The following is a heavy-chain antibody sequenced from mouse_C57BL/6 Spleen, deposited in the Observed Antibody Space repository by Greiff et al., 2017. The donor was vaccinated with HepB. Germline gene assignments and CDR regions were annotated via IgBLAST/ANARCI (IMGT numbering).Heavy chain of an antibody. CDR1: GYTFTDYN. CDR3: ARRDSSGPWFAY. J-gene: IGHJ3*01. CDR2: INPNNGGT. Sequence: EVKLQESGPELVKPGASVKMSCKASGYTFTDYNMHWVKQSHGKSLEWIGYINPNNGGTSYNQKFKGKATLTVNKSSSTAYMELRSLTSEDSAVYYCARRDSSGPWFAYWGQGTLVTVSA. D-gene: IGHD3-2*02. V-gene: IGHV1-22*01.